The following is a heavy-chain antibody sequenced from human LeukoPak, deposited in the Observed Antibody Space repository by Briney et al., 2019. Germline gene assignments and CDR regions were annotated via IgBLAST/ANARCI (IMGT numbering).Heavy chain of an antibody. D-gene: IGHD2-15*01. CDR2: ISAYNGNT. J-gene: IGHJ6*03. Sequence: ASVKVSCKASGYTFTSYGISWVRQAPGQGLEWMGWISAYNGNTNYAQKLQGRVTMTTDTSTSTAYMELRSLRSDDTAVYYCARGPRLLTYYYYMDVWGKGTTVTVSS. CDR1: GYTFTSYG. CDR3: ARGPRLLTYYYYMDV. V-gene: IGHV1-18*01.